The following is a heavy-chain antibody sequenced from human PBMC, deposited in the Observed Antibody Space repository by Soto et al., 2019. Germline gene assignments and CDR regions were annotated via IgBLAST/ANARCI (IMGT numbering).Heavy chain of an antibody. V-gene: IGHV1-18*01. D-gene: IGHD6-6*01. Sequence: QVQLVQSGAEVKKPGASVKVSCKASGYTFTSYGISWVRQAPGQGLEWMGWISAYNGNTNYAQKLQGRVTMTTDTSTSTAYMELRSLRSDDTAVYYCARDLFFLAARQRSSHHSHYYYYSMDVWGQGTTVTVSS. CDR2: ISAYNGNT. CDR3: ARDLFFLAARQRSSHHSHYYYYSMDV. CDR1: GYTFTSYG. J-gene: IGHJ6*02.